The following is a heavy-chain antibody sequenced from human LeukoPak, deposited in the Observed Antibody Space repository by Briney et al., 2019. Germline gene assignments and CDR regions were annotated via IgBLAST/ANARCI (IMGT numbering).Heavy chain of an antibody. CDR1: GFTFSSYA. Sequence: GGSLRLSCAASGFTFSSYAMSWVRQAPGKGLEWVSAISGSGGSTYYADSVKGRFTISRDNSKNTLYLQMNSLRAEDTAVYYCAKVVSEGCSSGWLVDYWGQGTLVTVSS. J-gene: IGHJ4*02. V-gene: IGHV3-23*01. D-gene: IGHD6-19*01. CDR3: AKVVSEGCSSGWLVDY. CDR2: ISGSGGST.